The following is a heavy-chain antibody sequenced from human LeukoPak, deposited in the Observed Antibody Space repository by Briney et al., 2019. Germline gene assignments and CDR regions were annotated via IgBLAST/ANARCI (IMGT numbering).Heavy chain of an antibody. J-gene: IGHJ6*02. CDR3: AREFTVVVPAAAYGMDV. CDR1: GYTFTSFG. V-gene: IGHV1-18*01. CDR2: ISTYNGNT. Sequence: ASVKVSCKASGYTFTSFGISWVRQAPGQGLEWMGWISTYNGNTNYAQKLQGRVTMTTDTSTSTAYMELRSLRSDDTAVYYCAREFTVVVPAAAYGMDVWGQGTTVTVSS. D-gene: IGHD2-2*01.